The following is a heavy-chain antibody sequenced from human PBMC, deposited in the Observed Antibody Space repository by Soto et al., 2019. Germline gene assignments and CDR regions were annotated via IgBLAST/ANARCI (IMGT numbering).Heavy chain of an antibody. J-gene: IGHJ6*02. CDR3: ARQEAATIIFYYGMDI. CDR1: GYNFTNYW. Sequence: PGESLKISCKGSGYNFTNYWIGWVRQMPGKGLEWMGIIYPGDSNTKYRPSFRGQVTISADKSISAAYLQWSSLKASDPARYYCARQEAATIIFYYGMDIWRQETTVTASS. CDR2: IYPGDSNT. D-gene: IGHD6-13*01. V-gene: IGHV5-51*01.